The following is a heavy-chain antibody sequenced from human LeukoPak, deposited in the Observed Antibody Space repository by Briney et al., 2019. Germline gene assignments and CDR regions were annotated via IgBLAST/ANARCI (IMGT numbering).Heavy chain of an antibody. CDR1: GYPFTGHY. V-gene: IGHV1-2*02. D-gene: IGHD2-21*02. J-gene: IGHJ4*02. CDR3: ARDVVTKIDY. CDR2: IDPNSGGT. Sequence: ASVKVSCKASGYPFTGHYIHWVRQAPGQGLEWMGWIDPNSGGTNYAQTFQDRVTMTRDTSISTAYMDVSRLTPDDTAVYYCARDVVTKIDYWGQGTLVTVSS.